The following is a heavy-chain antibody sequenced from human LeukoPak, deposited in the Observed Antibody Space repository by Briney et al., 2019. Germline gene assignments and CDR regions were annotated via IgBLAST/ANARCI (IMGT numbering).Heavy chain of an antibody. CDR1: GVSITSGIYY. D-gene: IGHD3-10*01. CDR3: ARSYYYASGSYYPPNY. CDR2: IYYSGST. J-gene: IGHJ4*02. V-gene: IGHV4-39*02. Sequence: SETLSLTGTVSGVSITSGIYYWDWIRQPPGKGLEWIGSIYYSGSTYYNPSLKSRVTISVDTSKNHFSLKLSSVTAADTAVYYCARSYYYASGSYYPPNYWGQGTLVTVSS.